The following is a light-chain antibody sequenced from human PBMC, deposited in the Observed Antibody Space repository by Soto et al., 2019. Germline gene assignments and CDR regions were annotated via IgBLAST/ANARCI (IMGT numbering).Light chain of an antibody. CDR1: QSVSSN. CDR3: QQYNNSPHT. CDR2: GAS. Sequence: EIVMTQSPATLSVSPGERATLSCRASQSVSSNFAWYQQKPGQAPRLLIYGASTSATGIPARFSGSGSGTEFTLTISRLQSEDFAVYYCQQYNNSPHTFGQGTKLEIK. V-gene: IGKV3-15*01. J-gene: IGKJ2*01.